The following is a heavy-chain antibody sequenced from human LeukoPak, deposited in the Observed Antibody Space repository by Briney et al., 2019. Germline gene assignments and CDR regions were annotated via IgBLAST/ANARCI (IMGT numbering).Heavy chain of an antibody. Sequence: GGSLRLSCEASGFTFSRSAMTWVRQTPGKGLDWVSSISSSGNTYYADSVKGRFTISRDNSKNMLYLQMNSLRAEDTAVYYCVKGRISEDGLDFWGQGTLVTVSS. V-gene: IGHV3-23*01. J-gene: IGHJ4*02. CDR3: VKGRISEDGLDF. CDR2: ISSSGNT. D-gene: IGHD6-13*01. CDR1: GFTFSRSA.